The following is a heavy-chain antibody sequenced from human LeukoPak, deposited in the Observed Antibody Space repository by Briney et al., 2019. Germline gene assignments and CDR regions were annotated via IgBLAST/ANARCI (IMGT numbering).Heavy chain of an antibody. CDR2: INSDGSST. CDR1: GFMFSSYW. V-gene: IGHV3-74*01. Sequence: GGSLRLSCVASGFMFSSYWMNWVRQAPGKGLVWVSRINSDGSSTSYADSVKGRFTISRDNAKNTLFLQMNSLRAEDTAVYYCARDHSSGWYSDYFDYWGQGTLVTVSS. CDR3: ARDHSSGWYSDYFDY. D-gene: IGHD6-19*01. J-gene: IGHJ4*02.